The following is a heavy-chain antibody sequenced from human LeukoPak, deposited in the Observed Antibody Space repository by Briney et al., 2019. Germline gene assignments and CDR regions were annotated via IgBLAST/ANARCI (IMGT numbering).Heavy chain of an antibody. D-gene: IGHD7-27*01. J-gene: IGHJ4*02. CDR2: ISGSGGTT. CDR1: GFTFSNSA. Sequence: SGGSLRLSCAASGFTFSNSAMSWVRQAPGKGLEWVSGISGSGGTTYYADSVRGRFTISRDNSKNALYLQMNSLRVEDTAVHYCAIDPNWGTHSWGQGVLVTVSS. V-gene: IGHV3-23*01. CDR3: AIDPNWGTHS.